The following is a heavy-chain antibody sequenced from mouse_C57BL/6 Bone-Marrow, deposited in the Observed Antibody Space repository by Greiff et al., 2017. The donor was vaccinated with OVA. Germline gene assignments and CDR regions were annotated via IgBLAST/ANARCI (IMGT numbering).Heavy chain of an antibody. CDR3: TRGYSNYYAMDY. CDR1: GYTFTDYE. V-gene: IGHV1-15*01. D-gene: IGHD2-5*01. J-gene: IGHJ4*01. Sequence: QVQLQQSGAELVRPGASVTLSCKASGYTFTDYEMHWVKQTPVHGLEWIGAIDPETGGTAYKQKFKGKAILTADKSSSTASMELRSLTSEDSAVYYCTRGYSNYYAMDYWGQGTSVTVSS. CDR2: IDPETGGT.